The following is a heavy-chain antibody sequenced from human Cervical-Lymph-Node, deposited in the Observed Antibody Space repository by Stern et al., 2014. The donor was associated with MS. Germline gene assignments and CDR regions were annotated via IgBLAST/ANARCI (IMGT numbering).Heavy chain of an antibody. D-gene: IGHD4-17*01. J-gene: IGHJ4*02. CDR2: IYPGDSDT. CDR3: ARDYGDYAFDY. Sequence: EVQLLESGAEVKQPGESLKISCKGSGYSFTANWIAWVRQMPGKGLEWMGVIYPGDSDTRYSPSFQGKVSISADKSISTAYLQWSSLKASDTAMYYCARDYGDYAFDYWGQGTLVTVSS. CDR1: GYSFTANW. V-gene: IGHV5-51*01.